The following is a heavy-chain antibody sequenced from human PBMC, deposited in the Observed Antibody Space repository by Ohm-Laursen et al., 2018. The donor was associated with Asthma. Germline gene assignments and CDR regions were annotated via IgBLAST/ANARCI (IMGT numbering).Heavy chain of an antibody. CDR3: AKDFNWGSFDY. CDR1: GFTFSSYG. J-gene: IGHJ4*02. V-gene: IGHV3-30*18. CDR2: ISYDGSNK. Sequence: SLRLSCSASGFTFSSYGMHWVRQAPGKGLEWVAVISYDGSNKYNADSVKGRFTISRDNSKNTLYLQMNSLRAEDTAVYYCAKDFNWGSFDYWGQGTLVTVSS. D-gene: IGHD7-27*01.